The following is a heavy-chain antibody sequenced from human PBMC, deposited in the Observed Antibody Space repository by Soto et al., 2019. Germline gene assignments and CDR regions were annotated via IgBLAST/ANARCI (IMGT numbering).Heavy chain of an antibody. CDR2: IYPGDSDT. D-gene: IGHD6-13*01. CDR1: GHSFTSYW. J-gene: IGHJ6*02. V-gene: IGHV5-51*01. CDR3: ARHLAAAGTDGDYYYGMDV. Sequence: GESLKISCKGSGHSFTSYWIGWVRQMPGKGLEWMGIIYPGDSDTRYSPSFQGQVTISADKSISTAYLQWSSLKASDTAMYYCARHLAAAGTDGDYYYGMDVWGQGTTVTVS.